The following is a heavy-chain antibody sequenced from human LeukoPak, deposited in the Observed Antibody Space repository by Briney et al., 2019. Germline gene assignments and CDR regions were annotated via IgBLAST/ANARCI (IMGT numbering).Heavy chain of an antibody. D-gene: IGHD3-22*01. J-gene: IGHJ4*02. Sequence: PGGSLRLSCAASGFTVSSNYMSWVRQAPGKGLEWVSVIYNGGSTYYADSVKGRFTISRDNSKNTLYLQMNSLRAEDTAVYYCARGRWLLPEFDYWGQGTLVTVSS. CDR2: IYNGGST. V-gene: IGHV3-53*01. CDR1: GFTVSSNY. CDR3: ARGRWLLPEFDY.